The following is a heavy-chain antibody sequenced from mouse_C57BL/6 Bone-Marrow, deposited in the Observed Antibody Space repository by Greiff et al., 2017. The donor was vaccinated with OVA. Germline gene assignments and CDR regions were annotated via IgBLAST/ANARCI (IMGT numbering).Heavy chain of an antibody. D-gene: IGHD2-4*01. CDR3: AGCDYDVYYAMDY. CDR1: GFSLTSSG. CDR2: IWSGGST. V-gene: IGHV2-2*01. Sequence: QVHVKQSGPGLVQPSQSLSITCTVSGFSLTSSGVHWVRQSPGKGLEWLGVIWSGGSTDYNAAFISRLSISKDNTKTQVFFKMNSLQADDTTTYYYAGCDYDVYYAMDYWGQGTTVTVSS. J-gene: IGHJ4*01.